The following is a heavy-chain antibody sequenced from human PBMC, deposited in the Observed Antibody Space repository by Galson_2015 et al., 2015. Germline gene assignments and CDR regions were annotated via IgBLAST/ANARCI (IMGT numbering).Heavy chain of an antibody. V-gene: IGHV3-33*01. CDR1: GFTFSSYG. CDR2: IWYDGSNK. J-gene: IGHJ4*02. Sequence: SLRLSCAASGFTFSSYGMHWVRQAPGKGLEWVAVIWYDGSNKYYADSVKGRFTISRDNSKNTLYLQMNSLRAEDTAVYYCARDHRRYGGNLGSVDYWGQGTLVTVSS. CDR3: ARDHRRYGGNLGSVDY. D-gene: IGHD4-23*01.